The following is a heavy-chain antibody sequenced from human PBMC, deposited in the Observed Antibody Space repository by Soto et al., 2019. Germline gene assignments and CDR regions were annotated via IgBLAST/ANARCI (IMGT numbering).Heavy chain of an antibody. V-gene: IGHV4-61*01. Sequence: QVQLQESGPGLVKPSETLSLTCVVSGDSVSSKNYYWSWIRLPPGKGLEWIGHIYDSGTTRSNPSPKGPSTIQVDPPKNRFPLGLSWGTAADTAINCGGGGYSFGLGGGGSMAVWGQGITVTV. D-gene: IGHD3-3*01. J-gene: IGHJ6*02. CDR3: GGGYSFGLGGGGSMAV. CDR1: GDSVSSKNYY. CDR2: IYDSGTT.